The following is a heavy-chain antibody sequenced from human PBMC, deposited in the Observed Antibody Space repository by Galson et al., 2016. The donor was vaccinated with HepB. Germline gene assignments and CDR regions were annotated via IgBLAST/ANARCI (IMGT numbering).Heavy chain of an antibody. Sequence: SVKVSCKASGYTFSTHTLHWVRQAPGERLECMGWIHAGNGVTKYSQKFQGRLTITRDTSANTAYMELSSLTSEDTAVYYCARLDCRINGCFYWGRETWFDPWGQGTLVTVSS. J-gene: IGHJ5*02. CDR3: ARLDCRINGCFYWGRETWFDP. CDR2: IHAGNGVT. V-gene: IGHV1-3*01. CDR1: GYTFSTHT. D-gene: IGHD2-8*01.